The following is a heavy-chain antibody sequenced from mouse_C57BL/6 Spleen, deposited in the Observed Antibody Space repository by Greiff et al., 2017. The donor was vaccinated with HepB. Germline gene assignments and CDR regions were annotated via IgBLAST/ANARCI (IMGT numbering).Heavy chain of an antibody. CDR3: AREGGYDYDGPWFAY. CDR1: GYSITSGYY. CDR2: ISYDGSN. J-gene: IGHJ3*01. Sequence: EVQLVESGPGLVKPSQSLSLTCSVTGYSITSGYYWNWIRQFPGNKLEWMGYISYDGSNNYNPSLKNRISITRDTSKNQFFLKLNSVTTEDTATYYCAREGGYDYDGPWFAYWGQGTLVTVSA. V-gene: IGHV3-6*01. D-gene: IGHD2-4*01.